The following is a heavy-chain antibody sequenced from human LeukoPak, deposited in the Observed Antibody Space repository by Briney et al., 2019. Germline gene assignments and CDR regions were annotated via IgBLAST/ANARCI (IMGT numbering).Heavy chain of an antibody. D-gene: IGHD1-14*01. Sequence: ASVKVSRKASGYTFTSYAMNWVRQAPGQGLEWMGWINTNTGNPTYAQGFTGRFVFSLDTSVSTAYLQISSLKAEDTAVYYCARDAESTSATGDFDYWGQGTLVTVSS. CDR1: GYTFTSYA. CDR2: INTNTGNP. V-gene: IGHV7-4-1*02. J-gene: IGHJ4*02. CDR3: ARDAESTSATGDFDY.